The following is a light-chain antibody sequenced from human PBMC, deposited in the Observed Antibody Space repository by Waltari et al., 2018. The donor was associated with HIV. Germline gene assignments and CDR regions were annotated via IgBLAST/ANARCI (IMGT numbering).Light chain of an antibody. CDR1: QSLLSSSNDKNY. J-gene: IGKJ4*01. V-gene: IGKV4-1*01. Sequence: DIVMTQSPDSLAESLGERATIDCKSSQSLLSSSNDKNYLAWSQQKPCQPPRLLLFWASTRESRVPERFTGSGSGTYCTLTISSLQAEDVAVYYCQQYYTTPPTFGGGTKVEIK. CDR3: QQYYTTPPT. CDR2: WAS.